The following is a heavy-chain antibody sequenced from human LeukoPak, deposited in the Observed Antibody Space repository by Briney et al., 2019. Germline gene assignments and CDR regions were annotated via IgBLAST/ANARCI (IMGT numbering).Heavy chain of an antibody. J-gene: IGHJ5*02. CDR1: GFSISSYY. CDR2: IYTSGST. D-gene: IGHD1-26*01. Sequence: SETLTLTCTVSGFSISSYYWSWIRQPAGKGLEWIGRIYTSGSTNYNPSLKSRVTISVDKSKNQFSLKLSSVTAADTAVYYCARGPSGSYSWWYDPWGQGTMVSVSS. V-gene: IGHV4-4*07. CDR3: ARGPSGSYSWWYDP.